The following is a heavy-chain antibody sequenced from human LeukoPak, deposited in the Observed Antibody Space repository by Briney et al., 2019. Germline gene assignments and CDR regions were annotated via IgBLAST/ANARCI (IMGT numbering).Heavy chain of an antibody. CDR1: GFTFSSYA. D-gene: IGHD6-19*01. CDR3: AKVGHIAVAGSTYYFDY. CDR2: IIGSGGST. V-gene: IGHV3-23*01. Sequence: PGGSLRLSCAASGFTFSSYAMSWVRQAPGKGLEWVSAIIGSGGSTYYADSVKGRFTISRDNSKNTLYLQMNSLRAEDTAVYYCAKVGHIAVAGSTYYFDYWGQGTLVTVSS. J-gene: IGHJ4*02.